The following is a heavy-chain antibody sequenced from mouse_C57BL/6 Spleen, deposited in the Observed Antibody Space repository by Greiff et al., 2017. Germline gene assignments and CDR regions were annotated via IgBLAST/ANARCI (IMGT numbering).Heavy chain of an antibody. CDR3: NPCDSEEVWFAY. CDR2: IDTEDGDT. J-gene: IGHJ3*01. CDR1: GFNINDYY. V-gene: IGHV14-1*01. Sequence: VQLQQSGAELVRPGASVKFSCTASGFNINDYYMHWVKQRPEQGLEWIGRIDTEDGDTEYAPKFQGENTITADTSSNTVYLQLSSLTSEDTAVYYCNPCDSEEVWFAYWGQGTLVTVSA.